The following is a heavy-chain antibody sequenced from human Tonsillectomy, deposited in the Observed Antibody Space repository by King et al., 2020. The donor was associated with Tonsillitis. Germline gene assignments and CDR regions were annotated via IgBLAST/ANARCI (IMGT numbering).Heavy chain of an antibody. V-gene: IGHV3-48*03. J-gene: IGHJ4*02. Sequence: QLVQSGGGLVQPGGSLRLSCAASGFTFSSYEMNWVRQAPGKGLAWVSYISSSGSTIYYADSLKGRFTLSRENAKNSMYMLMNSLRAEDTAVYYCARGSRTVAAAGLGVGYWGQGTLVTVSS. CDR1: GFTFSSYE. D-gene: IGHD6-13*01. CDR2: ISSSGSTI. CDR3: ARGSRTVAAAGLGVGY.